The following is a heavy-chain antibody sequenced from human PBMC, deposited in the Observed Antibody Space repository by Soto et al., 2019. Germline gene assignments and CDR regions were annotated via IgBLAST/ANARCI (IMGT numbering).Heavy chain of an antibody. CDR1: GDSMTSGDYS. CDR3: ARGDYQYSIDY. V-gene: IGHV4-30-2*01. CDR2: IYRTGNT. Sequence: TLSLTCTVSGDSMTSGDYSWSWIRQPPGKGLEWLGYIYRTGNTHYSPSLKSRVSISQDRSKNQFSLELTSVTAADTAVYYCARGDYQYSIDYWGQGTLVTVSS. J-gene: IGHJ4*02. D-gene: IGHD2-2*01.